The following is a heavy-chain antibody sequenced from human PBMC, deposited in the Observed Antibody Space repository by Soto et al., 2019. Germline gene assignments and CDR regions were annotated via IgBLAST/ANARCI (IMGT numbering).Heavy chain of an antibody. Sequence: EVQLVESGGGLVKPGGSLRLSCAASGFTFSNAWMNWVRQAPGKGLEWVGRIKSKTDGGTTDYAAPVKGRFTISRDDSKNTLYLQMNSLKTEDTAVYYCSFYYDSSGIHPLYYYYGMDVWGQGTTVTVSS. CDR2: IKSKTDGGTT. CDR1: GFTFSNAW. V-gene: IGHV3-15*07. CDR3: SFYYDSSGIHPLYYYYGMDV. D-gene: IGHD3-22*01. J-gene: IGHJ6*02.